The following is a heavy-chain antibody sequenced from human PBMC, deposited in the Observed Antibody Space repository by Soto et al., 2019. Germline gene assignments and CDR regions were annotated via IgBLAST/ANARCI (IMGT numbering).Heavy chain of an antibody. CDR2: IYHSGST. CDR1: GGPISSGGYS. D-gene: IGHD3-22*01. J-gene: IGHJ4*02. CDR3: AREVVRYYDSSGYFDY. Sequence: PSETLSLTCAVSGGPISSGGYSWSWIRQPPGKGLEWIGYIYHSGSTYYNPSLKSRVTISVDRSKNQFSLKLSSVTAADTAVYYCAREVVRYYDSSGYFDYWGQGTLVTVSS. V-gene: IGHV4-30-2*01.